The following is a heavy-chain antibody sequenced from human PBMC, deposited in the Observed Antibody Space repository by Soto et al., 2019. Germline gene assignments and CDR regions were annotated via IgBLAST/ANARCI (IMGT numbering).Heavy chain of an antibody. CDR2: ISSSGGRT. D-gene: IGHD3-3*01. CDR1: KLTFSTYS. J-gene: IGHJ4*02. CDR3: AKDTNPYYDFWSGYLVFDY. Sequence: PGGSLRLSCAASKLTFSTYSFNWVRQAPGKGLEWVSGISSSGGRTYYADSVKGRFTISRDNSKNTLYLQMNSLRAEDTAVYYCAKDTNPYYDFWSGYLVFDYWGQGTLVTVSS. V-gene: IGHV3-23*01.